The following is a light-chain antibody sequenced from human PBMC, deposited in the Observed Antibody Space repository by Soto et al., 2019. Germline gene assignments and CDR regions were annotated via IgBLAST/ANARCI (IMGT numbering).Light chain of an antibody. CDR1: SSNIGSND. CDR3: GTWDSSLIAL. CDR2: ENS. V-gene: IGLV1-51*02. J-gene: IGLJ1*01. Sequence: PHAPSVPASPGHKVPITSPRNSSNIGSNDVSWYQQLPGKAPKLLIYENSQRPSGIPDRFSGSKSGTSATLGITGLQTGDEADYYCGTWDSSLIALFGTGTKATV.